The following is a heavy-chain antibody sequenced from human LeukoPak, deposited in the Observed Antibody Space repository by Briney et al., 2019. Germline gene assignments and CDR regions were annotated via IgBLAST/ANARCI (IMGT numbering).Heavy chain of an antibody. CDR3: ARNPRSGYFPHYHYYGMDV. J-gene: IGHJ6*02. V-gene: IGHV4-59*01. D-gene: IGHD3-3*01. Sequence: PSETLSLTCTVSGGSINSYYWSWIRQPPGKGLEWIGYIYYSGTTNYNPSLKSRVTISVGTSKNQFSLKLSSVTAADTAVYYCARNPRSGYFPHYHYYGMDVWGQGTTVTVSS. CDR1: GGSINSYY. CDR2: IYYSGTT.